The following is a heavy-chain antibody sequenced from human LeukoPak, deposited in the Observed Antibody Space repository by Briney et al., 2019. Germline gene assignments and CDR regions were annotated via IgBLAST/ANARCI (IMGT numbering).Heavy chain of an antibody. CDR2: TNSGGTST. Sequence: GGSLRLSRATSGFPLSDFSMSWVRQAPGKGLEWISTTNSGGTSTYYAESVKGRFTISRDNSKNTLYLQMSSLRVEDTAVYYCAKQSYARSLGEGGPGTLVSVSS. CDR1: GFPLSDFS. V-gene: IGHV3-23*01. J-gene: IGHJ4*02. CDR3: AKQSYARSLGE. D-gene: IGHD2-8*01.